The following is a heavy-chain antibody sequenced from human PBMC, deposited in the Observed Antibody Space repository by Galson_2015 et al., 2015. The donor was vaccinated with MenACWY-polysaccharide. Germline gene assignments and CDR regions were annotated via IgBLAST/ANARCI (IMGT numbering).Heavy chain of an antibody. Sequence: ETLSLTCAVSGGSISSRNWWSWVRPPPGKGLEWIGEIYHSGSTNYNPSLRSRVTISVDKSKNQFSLKLSSVTAADTAVYYCARVAYYYDSSPFEIWGQGTMVTVSS. CDR3: ARVAYYYDSSPFEI. D-gene: IGHD3-22*01. CDR1: GGSISSRNW. J-gene: IGHJ3*02. CDR2: IYHSGST. V-gene: IGHV4-4*02.